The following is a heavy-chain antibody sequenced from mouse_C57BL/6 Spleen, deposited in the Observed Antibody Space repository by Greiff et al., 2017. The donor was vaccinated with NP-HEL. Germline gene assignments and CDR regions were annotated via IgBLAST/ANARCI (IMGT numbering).Heavy chain of an antibody. CDR3: ARKGGAWFAY. Sequence: QVQLQQPGAELVMPGASVKLSCKASGYTFTSYWMHWVKQRPGQGLEWIGEIDPSDSYTNYNQKFKGKSTLTVDKSSSTAYMQLISLTSEDSAVYYCARKGGAWFAYWGQGTLVTVSA. J-gene: IGHJ3*01. CDR1: GYTFTSYW. CDR2: IDPSDSYT. V-gene: IGHV1-69*01.